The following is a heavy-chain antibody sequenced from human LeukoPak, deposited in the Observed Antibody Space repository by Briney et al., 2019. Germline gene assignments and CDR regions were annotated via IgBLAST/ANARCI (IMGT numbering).Heavy chain of an antibody. CDR3: ARDRGQWELFD. CDR1: GGSISSYY. CDR2: IYYSGST. V-gene: IGHV4-59*01. J-gene: IGHJ4*02. D-gene: IGHD1-26*01. Sequence: SETLSLTCTASGGSISSYYWSWIRQPPGKGLEWIGYIYYSGSTNYNPFLKSRVTISVDTSKNQFSLKLSSVTAADTAVYCCARDRGQWELFDWGQGTLVTVSS.